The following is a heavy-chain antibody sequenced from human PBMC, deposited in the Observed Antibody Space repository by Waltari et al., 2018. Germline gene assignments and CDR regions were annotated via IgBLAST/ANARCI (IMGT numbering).Heavy chain of an antibody. Sequence: QVQLQESGPGLVKPSETLSLTCAVSGFSISSGYYWGWIRQPPGRGLEWIGSIYHSGSTYYNPSLKSRATISVDTSKNQFSLKLSSVTAADTAVYCCAREGRSIAPAGTRRKDFTFDYWGQGTLVTVSS. CDR2: IYHSGST. J-gene: IGHJ4*02. CDR3: AREGRSIAPAGTRRKDFTFDY. V-gene: IGHV4-38-2*02. CDR1: GFSISSGYY. D-gene: IGHD6-13*01.